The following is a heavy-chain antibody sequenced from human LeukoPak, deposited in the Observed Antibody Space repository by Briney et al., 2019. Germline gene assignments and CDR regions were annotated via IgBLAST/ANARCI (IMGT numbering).Heavy chain of an antibody. V-gene: IGHV1-2*04. CDR3: ATSLDNSSGWLYFDY. Sequence: ASVKVSCKASGYTFTGYYMHWVRQAPGQGLEWMGWINPNSGGTNYAQKFQGWVTMTRDTSISTAYMELSRLRSDDTAVYYCATSLDNSSGWLYFDYWGQGTLVTVSS. CDR2: INPNSGGT. D-gene: IGHD6-19*01. CDR1: GYTFTGYY. J-gene: IGHJ4*02.